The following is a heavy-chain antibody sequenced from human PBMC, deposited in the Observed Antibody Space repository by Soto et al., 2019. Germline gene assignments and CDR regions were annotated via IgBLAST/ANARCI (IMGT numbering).Heavy chain of an antibody. D-gene: IGHD3-16*02. V-gene: IGHV6-1*01. CDR3: ASGGLHLGELSAGGYFDY. CDR1: GDSVSSNSAA. J-gene: IGHJ4*02. Sequence: SQTLSLTCAISGDSVSSNSAAWNWIRQSPSRGLEWLGRTYYRSKWYNDYAVSVKSRITINPDTSKNQFSLQLNSVTPEDTAVYYCASGGLHLGELSAGGYFDYWGQGTLVTVSS. CDR2: TYYRSKWYN.